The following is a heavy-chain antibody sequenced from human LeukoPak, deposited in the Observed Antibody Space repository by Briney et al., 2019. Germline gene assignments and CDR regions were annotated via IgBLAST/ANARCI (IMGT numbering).Heavy chain of an antibody. D-gene: IGHD3-3*01. CDR3: ARGRKPLGWFDP. CDR2: ISGSGGST. V-gene: IGHV3-23*01. J-gene: IGHJ5*02. CDR1: GFTFSSYA. Sequence: GGSLRLSCAASGFTFSSYAMSWVRQAPGKGLEWVSAISGSGGSTYYADSVKGRFTISRDNSKNTLYLQMNSLRAEDTAVYYCARGRKPLGWFDPWGQGTLVTVSS.